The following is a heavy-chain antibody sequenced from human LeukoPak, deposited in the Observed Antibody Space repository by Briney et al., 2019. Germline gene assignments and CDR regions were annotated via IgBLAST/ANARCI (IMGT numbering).Heavy chain of an antibody. J-gene: IGHJ5*02. CDR1: GGSFSGYY. Sequence: SETLSLTCAVSGGSFSGYYWSWIRQPPGKGLEWIGEINHSGSTNYNPSLRSRVTISVDTSKNQFSLKLSSVTAADTAVYYCARGGRTHNWFDPWGQGTLVTVSS. CDR2: INHSGST. V-gene: IGHV4-34*01. D-gene: IGHD3-10*01. CDR3: ARGGRTHNWFDP.